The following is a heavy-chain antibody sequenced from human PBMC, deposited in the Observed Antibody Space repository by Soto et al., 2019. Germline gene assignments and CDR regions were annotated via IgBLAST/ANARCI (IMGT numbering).Heavy chain of an antibody. D-gene: IGHD3-16*02. CDR3: AKDKWEVSYDVDY. J-gene: IGHJ4*02. CDR1: GFTFADYA. CDR2: ISWNTGSI. Sequence: EVQLVESGGGLVQPGRSLRLSCAASGFTFADYAMHWVRQAPGKGLEWVSGISWNTGSIGYADSVKGRFTISRDNAKNSLYLQMNSLRAEDTALYYCAKDKWEVSYDVDYWGQGTLVTVSS. V-gene: IGHV3-9*01.